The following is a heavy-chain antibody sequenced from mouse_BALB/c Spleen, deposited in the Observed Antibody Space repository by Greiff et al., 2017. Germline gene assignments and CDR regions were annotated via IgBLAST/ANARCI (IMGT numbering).Heavy chain of an antibody. CDR1: GFTFSSYG. Sequence: DVKLVESGGDLVKPGGSLKLSCAASGFTFSSYGMSWVRQTPDKRLEWVATISSGGSYTYYPDSVKGRFTISRDNAKNTLYLQMSSLKSEDTAMYYCAVTMITTAYWGQGTLVTVSA. CDR3: AVTMITTAY. V-gene: IGHV5-6*02. J-gene: IGHJ3*01. CDR2: ISSGGSYT. D-gene: IGHD2-4*01.